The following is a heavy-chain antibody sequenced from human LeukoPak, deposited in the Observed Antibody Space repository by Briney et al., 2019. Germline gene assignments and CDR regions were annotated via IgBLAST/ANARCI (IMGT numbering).Heavy chain of an antibody. CDR3: XREDYGGFVDY. D-gene: IGHD3-16*01. CDR2: ISSSSSTI. V-gene: IGHV3-48*01. J-gene: IGHJ4*02. CDR1: GFTFSSYS. Sequence: GGSLRLSCAASGFTFSSYSMNWVRQAPGKGLEWVSYISSSSSTIYYADSVKGRFTISRDNAKNSLYLQMNSLRAEDTAVYYXXREDYGGFVDYWGQGTLVTVSS.